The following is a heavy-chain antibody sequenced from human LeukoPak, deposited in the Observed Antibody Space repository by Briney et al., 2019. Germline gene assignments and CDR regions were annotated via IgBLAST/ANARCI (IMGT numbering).Heavy chain of an antibody. CDR3: ARDNSVEDTAWWFDP. V-gene: IGHV1-46*01. D-gene: IGHD4-23*01. J-gene: IGHJ5*02. CDR2: INPSGGST. CDR1: GYTFTRYY. Sequence: ASVKVSCKASGYTFTRYYMHWVRQAPAQGRKWMGIINPSGGSTRYAQKFQGRVTMTRDMSTSTDYMELSSLGSEDSAVYYCARDNSVEDTAWWFDPWGQGTVVTVSS.